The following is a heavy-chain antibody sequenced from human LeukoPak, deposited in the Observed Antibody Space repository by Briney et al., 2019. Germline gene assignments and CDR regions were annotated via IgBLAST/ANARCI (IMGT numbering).Heavy chain of an antibody. CDR3: ARAPFCGVDCPPTIDY. CDR1: GYTFTGSD. CDR2: INPDSGGT. Sequence: GASVKVSCKASGYTFTGSDMHWVRQAPGQGLGWMGWINPDSGGTDSAQKFRGRVTMTRDTSISAAYMELSGLTSDDTAVYYCARAPFCGVDCPPTIDYWGQGTLVTVSS. J-gene: IGHJ4*02. D-gene: IGHD2-21*02. V-gene: IGHV1-2*02.